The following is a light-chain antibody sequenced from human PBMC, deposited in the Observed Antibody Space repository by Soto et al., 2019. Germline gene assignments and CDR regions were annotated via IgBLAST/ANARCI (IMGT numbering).Light chain of an antibody. CDR3: MQALQTLLT. CDR2: LGS. CDR1: QSLLHSNGYNY. Sequence: DMVMTQSPLSLPVTPGEPASISCRSSQSLLHSNGYNYLDWYLQKPGQSPQLLIYLGSNRASGVPDRFSGSGSGTDFTLKISRVEAEDVGVYYCMQALQTLLTFGGGTKV. V-gene: IGKV2-28*01. J-gene: IGKJ4*01.